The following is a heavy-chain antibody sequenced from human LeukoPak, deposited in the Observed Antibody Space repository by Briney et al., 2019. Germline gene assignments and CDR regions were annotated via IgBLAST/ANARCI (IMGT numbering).Heavy chain of an antibody. V-gene: IGHV3-23*01. Sequence: QAGGSLRLSCAASGFTFSSDAMSWVRQAPGKGLEWVAAISGSGGHTYYADSVKGRFTISRDNSKNTVYLQMNSLRAEDTAVYYCANVGLGGVVAPVDYWGQGTLVTVSS. D-gene: IGHD3-3*01. J-gene: IGHJ4*02. CDR1: GFTFSSDA. CDR2: ISGSGGHT. CDR3: ANVGLGGVVAPVDY.